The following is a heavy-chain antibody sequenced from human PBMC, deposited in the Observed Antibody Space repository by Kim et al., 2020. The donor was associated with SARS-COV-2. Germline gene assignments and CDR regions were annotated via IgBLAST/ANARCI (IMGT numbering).Heavy chain of an antibody. CDR1: GYTFTSYG. D-gene: IGHD3-9*01. V-gene: IGHV1-18*01. CDR2: ISAYNGNT. J-gene: IGHJ6*02. Sequence: ASVKVSCKASGYTFTSYGISWVRQAPGQGLEWMGWISAYNGNTKYAQKLQGRVTMTTDTSTRTAYMELRSLRSDDTALYYCARDRPDYDILPGPPMDVWGQGTTATVS. CDR3: ARDRPDYDILPGPPMDV.